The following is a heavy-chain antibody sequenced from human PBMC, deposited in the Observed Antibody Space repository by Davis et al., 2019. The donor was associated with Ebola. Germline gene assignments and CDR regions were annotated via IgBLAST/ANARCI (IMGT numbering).Heavy chain of an antibody. CDR1: GYTFTSHW. Sequence: GESLKISCKGPGYTFTSHWIGWVRQMPGKGLEWMGILYPGDSDTRYSPSFEGQVTISVDKSTSTAYLHWSSLKPTDTAMYYCGLITYRSSWNDGFDIWGQGTMVTVSS. J-gene: IGHJ3*02. V-gene: IGHV5-51*01. D-gene: IGHD6-13*01. CDR3: GLITYRSSWNDGFDI. CDR2: LYPGDSDT.